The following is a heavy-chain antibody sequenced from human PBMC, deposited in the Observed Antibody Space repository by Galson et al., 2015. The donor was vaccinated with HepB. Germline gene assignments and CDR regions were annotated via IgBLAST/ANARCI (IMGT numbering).Heavy chain of an antibody. D-gene: IGHD3-10*01. CDR3: ARHGGSASGSYGY. CDR2: IIGSGETT. J-gene: IGHJ4*02. Sequence: SLRLSCADSGFTFSNYAMSWVRQAPGKGLQWVSTIIGSGETTYYADSVKGRFAISRDNFENTLDLQMNSLRAEDTAVYHCARHGGSASGSYGYWGQGTLVTVSS. V-gene: IGHV3-23*01. CDR1: GFTFSNYA.